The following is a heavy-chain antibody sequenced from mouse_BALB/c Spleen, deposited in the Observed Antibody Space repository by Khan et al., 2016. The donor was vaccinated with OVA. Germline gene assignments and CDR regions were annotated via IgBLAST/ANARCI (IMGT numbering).Heavy chain of an antibody. D-gene: IGHD2-14*01. CDR3: ASYRYDYFDH. Sequence: VQLQQSGAELARPGASVKLSCKSSGYTFTSYWMQWVKQRPGQGLEWIGAIYPGDGDTRYTQKFKGKATLTADKSSSTAYMQLSSLASEDSAVYYCASYRYDYFDHWGQGTTLTVSS. CDR1: GYTFTSYW. V-gene: IGHV1-87*01. CDR2: IYPGDGDT. J-gene: IGHJ2*01.